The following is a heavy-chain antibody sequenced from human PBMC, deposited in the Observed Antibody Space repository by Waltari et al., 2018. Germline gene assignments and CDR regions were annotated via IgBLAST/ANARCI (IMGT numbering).Heavy chain of an antibody. CDR3: AREDIVSATQWRGNQYRGNCGYDL. CDR1: GFTFGIYG. Sequence: QVYLVESGGGVVQPGDSLRLSCASSGFTFGIYGMHWVRQAPGKGLEWVAFTRFDGINKHYADSVRGRFTISRDNSKNTLYLQMNGLRSEDAAVYYCAREDIVSATQWRGNQYRGNCGYDLWGQGTPVSVSS. V-gene: IGHV3-30*02. J-gene: IGHJ4*01. CDR2: TRFDGINK. D-gene: IGHD5-12*01.